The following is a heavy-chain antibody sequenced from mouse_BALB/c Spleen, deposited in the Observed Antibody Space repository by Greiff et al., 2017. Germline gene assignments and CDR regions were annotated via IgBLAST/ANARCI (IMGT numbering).Heavy chain of an antibody. CDR1: GFSLTSYG. J-gene: IGHJ3*01. V-gene: IGHV2-9*02. CDR2: IWAGGST. Sequence: VQRVESGPGLVAPSQSLSITCTVSGFSLTSYGVHWVRQPPGKGLEWLGVIWAGGSTNYNSALMSRLSISKDNSKSQVFLKMNSLQTDDTAMYYCARSGYYDYDGEFAYWGQGTLVTVSA. D-gene: IGHD2-4*01. CDR3: ARSGYYDYDGEFAY.